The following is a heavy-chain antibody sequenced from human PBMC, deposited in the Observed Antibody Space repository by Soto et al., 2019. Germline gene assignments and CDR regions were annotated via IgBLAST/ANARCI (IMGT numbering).Heavy chain of an antibody. D-gene: IGHD6-25*01. CDR3: ARPQYSSGWTPEYYYYGMDV. Sequence: PGESLKISCKGSGYSFTSYWISWVRQMPGKGLEWMGRIDPSDSYTNYSPSFQGHVTISADKSISTAYLQWSSLKASDTAMYYCARPQYSSGWTPEYYYYGMDVWGQGTTVTVSS. CDR1: GYSFTSYW. J-gene: IGHJ6*02. CDR2: IDPSDSYT. V-gene: IGHV5-10-1*01.